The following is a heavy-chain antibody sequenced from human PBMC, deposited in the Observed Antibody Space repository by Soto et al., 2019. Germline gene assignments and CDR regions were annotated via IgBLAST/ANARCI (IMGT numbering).Heavy chain of an antibody. J-gene: IGHJ5*02. CDR3: ARLISSIAAA. CDR2: MNPNSGNT. D-gene: IGHD6-25*01. CDR1: GYTFTSYD. V-gene: IGHV1-8*01. Sequence: VSSVKVSCKASGYTFTSYDINWVRQATGLGLEWMGWMNPNSGNTGYAQKFQGRVTMTRNTSISTAYMELSSLRSEDTAVYYCARLISSIAAAWGQGTLVTVSS.